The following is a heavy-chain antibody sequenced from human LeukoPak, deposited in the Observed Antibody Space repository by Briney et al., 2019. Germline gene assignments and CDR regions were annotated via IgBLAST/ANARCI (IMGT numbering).Heavy chain of an antibody. CDR2: INHSGST. CDR1: GGSFSGYY. Sequence: TTSETLSLTCAVYGGSFSGYYWSWIRQPPGKGLEWIGEINHSGSTNYNPSLKSRVTISVDTSKNQFSLKLSSVTAADTAVYYCARGRRRPYYYDSSGYYYRPEIYYFDYWGQGTLVTVSS. J-gene: IGHJ4*02. CDR3: ARGRRRPYYYDSSGYYYRPEIYYFDY. D-gene: IGHD3-22*01. V-gene: IGHV4-34*01.